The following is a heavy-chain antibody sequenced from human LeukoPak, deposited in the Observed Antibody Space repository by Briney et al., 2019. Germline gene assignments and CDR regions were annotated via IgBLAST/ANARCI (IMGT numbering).Heavy chain of an antibody. CDR2: IYNDGYT. D-gene: IGHD3-22*01. CDR3: ARYYDSSGSLPGALDL. J-gene: IGHJ3*01. CDR1: GFTVSSNY. V-gene: IGHV3-53*01. Sequence: GGSLRLSCAASGFTVSSNYMKWVRQAPGKGLEWVSIIYNDGYTNYADSVQGPFTISRDNSKNTLYLQMNSLRAEDTAVCYCARYYDSSGSLPGALDLWGQGTRVTVSS.